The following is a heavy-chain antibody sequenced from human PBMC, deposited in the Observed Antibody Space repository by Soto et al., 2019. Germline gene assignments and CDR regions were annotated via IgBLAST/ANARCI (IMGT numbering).Heavy chain of an antibody. J-gene: IGHJ6*02. CDR3: ASTYDFWMGYGMDV. D-gene: IGHD3-3*01. CDR2: IVVGRDNT. CDR1: GFTFSSSA. Sequence: GASVKVSCKASGFTFSSSAVQWVRQARGQRLEWIGWIVVGRDNTNYAQKFQERVTITRDMSTSTVYMELSSLRSEDTAVYYCASTYDFWMGYGMDVWGQGTTVTVS. V-gene: IGHV1-58*01.